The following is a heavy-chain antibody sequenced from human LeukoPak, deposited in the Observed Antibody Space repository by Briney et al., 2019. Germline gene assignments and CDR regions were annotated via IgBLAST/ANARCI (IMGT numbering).Heavy chain of an antibody. CDR1: GFTFSSYS. J-gene: IGHJ4*02. CDR3: ARDMGSGSYYKRVYDY. D-gene: IGHD3-10*01. CDR2: ISSSSSYI. Sequence: PGGSLRLSCAASGFTFSSYSMNWVRQAPGKGLEWVSSISSSSSYIYYADSVKGRFTISRDNAKNSLYLQMNSLRAEDTAVYYCARDMGSGSYYKRVYDYWGQGTLVTVSS. V-gene: IGHV3-21*01.